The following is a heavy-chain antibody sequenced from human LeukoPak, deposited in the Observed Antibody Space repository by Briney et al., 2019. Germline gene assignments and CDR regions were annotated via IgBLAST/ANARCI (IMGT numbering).Heavy chain of an antibody. CDR1: GYSTSSGYY. Sequence: SETLSLTCTVSGYSTSSGYYWGWIRPPPGKGLEWIGSIYHSGNTYYNPSLKSRVTISVDTSKNQFSLKLSSVTAADTAVYYCARDQRSWYFDLWGRGTLVTVSS. CDR2: IYHSGNT. V-gene: IGHV4-38-2*02. CDR3: ARDQRSWYFDL. J-gene: IGHJ2*01.